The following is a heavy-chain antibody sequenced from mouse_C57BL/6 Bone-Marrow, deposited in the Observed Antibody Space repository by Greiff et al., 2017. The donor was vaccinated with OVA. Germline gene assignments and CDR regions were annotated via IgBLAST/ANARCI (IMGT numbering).Heavy chain of an antibody. J-gene: IGHJ3*01. D-gene: IGHD2-3*01. V-gene: IGHV5-6*01. CDR2: ISSGGSYP. CDR1: GFTFRSYG. CDR3: ARHGDGPWFAY. Sequence: EVMLVESGGDLVKPGGSLKLSCAASGFTFRSYGMSWVRQTPDKRLEWVATISSGGSYPSYPDSVKGRFTISRDNAKNTLYLQMSSLKSEDTAMYYCARHGDGPWFAYWGQGTLVTVSA.